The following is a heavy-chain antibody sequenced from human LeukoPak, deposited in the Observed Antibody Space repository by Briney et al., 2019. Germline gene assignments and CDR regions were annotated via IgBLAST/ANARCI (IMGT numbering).Heavy chain of an antibody. D-gene: IGHD6-6*01. Sequence: SVKVSCKASGGTFSSYAISWVRQAPGQGLEWMGGIIPILGTANYAQKFQGRVTMTTDTSTSTAYMELRSLRSDDTAVYYCARDRPEGVLYYYYYYGMDVWGQGTTVTVSS. CDR3: ARDRPEGVLYYYYYYGMDV. CDR1: GGTFSSYA. CDR2: IIPILGTA. V-gene: IGHV1-69*05. J-gene: IGHJ6*02.